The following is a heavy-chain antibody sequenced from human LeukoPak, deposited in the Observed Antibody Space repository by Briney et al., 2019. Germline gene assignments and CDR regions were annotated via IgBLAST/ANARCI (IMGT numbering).Heavy chain of an antibody. V-gene: IGHV3-NL1*01. J-gene: IGHJ6*03. CDR1: GFTFSSYG. CDR3: ARSSREGGATVQYYYYMDV. D-gene: IGHD4-11*01. CDR2: ISGSGDST. Sequence: GGSLRLSCAASGFTFSSYGMHWVRQAPGKGLEWVSSISGSGDSTFYADSVKGRFSISRDNSKNTLYLQMNSLRAEDTAVYYCARSSREGGATVQYYYYMDVWGKGTTVTVSS.